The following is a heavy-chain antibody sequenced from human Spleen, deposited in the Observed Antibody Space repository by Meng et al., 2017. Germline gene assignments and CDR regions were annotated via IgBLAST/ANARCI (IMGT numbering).Heavy chain of an antibody. CDR1: GYNFPDYY. Sequence: QGERVNVGAEWKMPGAYMKAPCKPSGYNFPDYYIHWVRQAPGQGLEWMGRINPKSGDTHYAQKFQGRVTITADESTSTAYMELSSLRSEDTAVYYCAIDDYWGQGTLVTVSS. J-gene: IGHJ4*02. CDR2: INPKSGDT. D-gene: IGHD2-15*01. V-gene: IGHV1-2*06. CDR3: AIDDY.